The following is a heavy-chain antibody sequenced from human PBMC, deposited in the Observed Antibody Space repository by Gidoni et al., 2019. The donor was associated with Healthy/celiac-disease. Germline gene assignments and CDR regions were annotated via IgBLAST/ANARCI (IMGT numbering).Heavy chain of an antibody. V-gene: IGHV3-53*01. CDR2: IYSGGST. CDR3: ARDSGSYFPDAFDI. D-gene: IGHD1-26*01. CDR1: EFTVSSNY. J-gene: IGHJ3*02. Sequence: EVQLVESGGGLIQPGGSLRLSCAASEFTVSSNYMSWVRQAPGKGLEWVSVIYSGGSTYYADSVKGRFTISRDNSKNTLYLQMNSRRAEDTAVYYCARDSGSYFPDAFDIWGQGTMVTVSS.